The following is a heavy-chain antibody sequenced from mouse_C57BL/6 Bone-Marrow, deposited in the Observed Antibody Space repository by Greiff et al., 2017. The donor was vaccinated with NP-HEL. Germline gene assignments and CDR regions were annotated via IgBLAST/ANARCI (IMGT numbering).Heavy chain of an antibody. CDR3: ARSYWYFDV. J-gene: IGHJ1*03. V-gene: IGHV1-63*01. CDR2: IYPGGGYT. CDR1: GYTFTNYW. Sequence: QVQLKESGAGLVRPGTSVKMSCKASGYTFTNYWIGWAKQRPGHGLEWIGDIYPGGGYTNYNEKFKGKATLTADKSSSTAYMQFSSLTSEDSAIYYCARSYWYFDVWGTGTTVTVSS.